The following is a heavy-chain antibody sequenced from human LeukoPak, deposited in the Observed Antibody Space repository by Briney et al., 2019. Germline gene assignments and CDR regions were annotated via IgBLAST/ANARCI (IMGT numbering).Heavy chain of an antibody. Sequence: ASVKVSCKASGYXFTSYGISWVRRAPGQGLKWMGWIRAYNGNTNYAQKLQGRVTMTTDTSTSTAYMELRSLRSDDTAVYYCARGSRIAVAVTRFDYWGQGTPVTVSS. D-gene: IGHD6-19*01. CDR1: GYXFTSYG. CDR2: IRAYNGNT. CDR3: ARGSRIAVAVTRFDY. V-gene: IGHV1-18*01. J-gene: IGHJ4*02.